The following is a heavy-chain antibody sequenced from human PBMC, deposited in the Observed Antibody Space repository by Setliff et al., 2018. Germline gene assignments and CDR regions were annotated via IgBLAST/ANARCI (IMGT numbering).Heavy chain of an antibody. CDR1: GFTFSYYY. D-gene: IGHD5-12*01. J-gene: IGHJ4*02. CDR2: ISYNSVYI. CDR3: TRAGTGGYKSGFDY. V-gene: IGHV3-21*06. Sequence: GGSLRLSCAASGFTFSYYYMSGVRQAPGKGLEWVSSISYNSVYIYYADSMKGRFTISRDNAKNSVYLQMNSLEAEDTAVYYCTRAGTGGYKSGFDYWGQGTLVTVSS.